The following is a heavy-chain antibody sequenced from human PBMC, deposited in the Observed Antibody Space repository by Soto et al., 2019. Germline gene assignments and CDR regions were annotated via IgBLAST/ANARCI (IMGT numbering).Heavy chain of an antibody. D-gene: IGHD3-22*01. V-gene: IGHV5-51*01. Sequence: GESLKISCKGSGYSFTSYWIGWVRQMPGKGLEWMGIIYPGDSDTRYSPSFQGQVTISADKSISTAFLKWSSLKASGTAMYYCARAYYYDSSGYPHDAFDIWGQGTMVSVSS. CDR3: ARAYYYDSSGYPHDAFDI. CDR2: IYPGDSDT. CDR1: GYSFTSYW. J-gene: IGHJ3*02.